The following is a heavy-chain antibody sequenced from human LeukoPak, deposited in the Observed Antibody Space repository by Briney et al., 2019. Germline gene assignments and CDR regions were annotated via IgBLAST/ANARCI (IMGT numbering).Heavy chain of an antibody. CDR2: ISGSGGST. V-gene: IGHV3-23*01. Sequence: GGSLRLSCAASGFTFSSYAMSWVRQAPGKGLEWVSAISGSGGSTYYADSVKGRFTISRDNSKNTLYLQMNSLRAEDTAVYYCAKEAHYYDSSGYQYYYGMDVWGQGTTVTVSS. J-gene: IGHJ6*02. CDR3: AKEAHYYDSSGYQYYYGMDV. D-gene: IGHD3-22*01. CDR1: GFTFSSYA.